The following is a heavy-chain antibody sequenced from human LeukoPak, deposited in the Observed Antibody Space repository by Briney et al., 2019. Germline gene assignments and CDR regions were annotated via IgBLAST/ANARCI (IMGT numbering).Heavy chain of an antibody. Sequence: PGGSLRLSCAASGFTFSSYAMSWVRQAPGKGLEWVSRISWNSGSIGYADSVKGRFTISRDNAKNSLYLQMNSLRAEDTALYYCAKASSYYYDSSGYYYFGGQGTLVTVSS. J-gene: IGHJ4*02. CDR2: ISWNSGSI. CDR3: AKASSYYYDSSGYYYF. CDR1: GFTFSSYA. V-gene: IGHV3-9*01. D-gene: IGHD3-22*01.